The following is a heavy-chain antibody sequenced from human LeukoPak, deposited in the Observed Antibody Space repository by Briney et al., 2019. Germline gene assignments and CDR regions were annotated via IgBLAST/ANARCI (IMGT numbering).Heavy chain of an antibody. D-gene: IGHD2-15*01. V-gene: IGHV4-39*01. Sequence: SETLSLTCTVSGGSISSSSYYWGWIRQPPGKGLEWIGSIYYSGSTYYNPSLKSRVTISVDTSKNQFSLKLSSVTAADTAVYYCVQTCCSDDYYYYMDVWGKGTTVTVSS. CDR2: IYYSGST. CDR3: VQTCCSDDYYYYMDV. CDR1: GGSISSSSYY. J-gene: IGHJ6*03.